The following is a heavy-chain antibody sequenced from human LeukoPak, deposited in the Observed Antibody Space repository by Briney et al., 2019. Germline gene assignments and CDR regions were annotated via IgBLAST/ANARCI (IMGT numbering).Heavy chain of an antibody. D-gene: IGHD2-8*01. V-gene: IGHV4-59*01. Sequence: SETLSLTCTVSGGSMRSYYWVWIRQPPGKGLEWIGYIYYSGRTDYNPSLKSRVTISVDTSNNQFSLKMSSVTAADTAVYYCARAPNGFGAFDIWGPGTMVTVSS. CDR2: IYYSGRT. CDR1: GGSMRSYY. CDR3: ARAPNGFGAFDI. J-gene: IGHJ3*02.